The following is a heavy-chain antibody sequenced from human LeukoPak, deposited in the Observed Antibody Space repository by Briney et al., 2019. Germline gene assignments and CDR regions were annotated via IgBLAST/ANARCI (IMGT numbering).Heavy chain of an antibody. V-gene: IGHV1-2*02. J-gene: IGHJ4*02. Sequence: GASVKVSCKTSGYTFTGYYLHWVRQAPGQGLEWMGRINPHNTGTNFAQKFQGRVTMTRDTSISTAYMELSSLRSDDTAVYYCARASGYDSSGYWKDYWGQGTLVTVSS. CDR1: GYTFTGYY. D-gene: IGHD3-22*01. CDR2: INPHNTGT. CDR3: ARASGYDSSGYWKDY.